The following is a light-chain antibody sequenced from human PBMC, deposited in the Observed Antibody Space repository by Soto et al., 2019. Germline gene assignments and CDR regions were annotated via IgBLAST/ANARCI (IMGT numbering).Light chain of an antibody. CDR2: GTS. Sequence: DIHMTQSPSTLSASVGDRVTITCRASQSISIWLAWYQQKPGRAPNLLIYGTSSVGSGVPSRFSGSGSGTEFTLTISSLQPDDFATYYCQHYNDYSWTFGQGTKVEIK. CDR1: QSISIW. V-gene: IGKV1-5*03. CDR3: QHYNDYSWT. J-gene: IGKJ1*01.